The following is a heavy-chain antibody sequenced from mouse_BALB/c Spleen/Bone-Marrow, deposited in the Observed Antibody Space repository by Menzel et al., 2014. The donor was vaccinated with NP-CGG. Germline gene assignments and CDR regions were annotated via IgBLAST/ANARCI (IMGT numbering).Heavy chain of an antibody. D-gene: IGHD1-1*01. CDR2: INSNGGST. CDR3: ARDRYYGYAMDY. J-gene: IGHJ4*01. CDR1: RFTFSSYG. Sequence: EVKLVESGGGLVQPGGSLKLSCAASRFTFSSYGMSWVRQTPDKSLELVATINSNGGSTYYPDSVKGRFTISRDNAKNTLYLQMSSLKSEDTAMYYCARDRYYGYAMDYWGQGTSVTVSS. V-gene: IGHV5-6-3*01.